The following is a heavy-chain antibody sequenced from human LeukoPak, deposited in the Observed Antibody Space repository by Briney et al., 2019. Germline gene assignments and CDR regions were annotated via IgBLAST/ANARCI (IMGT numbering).Heavy chain of an antibody. J-gene: IGHJ6*02. V-gene: IGHV1-69*04. CDR3: ARDKNSNSYYYYGVDV. CDR2: IIPIFGIA. CDR1: GGTFSSYA. D-gene: IGHD2/OR15-2a*01. Sequence: ASVKVSCKASGGTFSSYAISWVRQAPGQGLEWMGRIIPIFGIANYAQKFQGRVTITADKSTSTAYMELSSLRSEDTAVYYCARDKNSNSYYYYGVDVWGQGTTVTVSS.